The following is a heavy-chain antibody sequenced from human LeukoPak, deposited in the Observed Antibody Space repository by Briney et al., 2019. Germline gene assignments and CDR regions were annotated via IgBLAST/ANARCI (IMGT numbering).Heavy chain of an antibody. D-gene: IGHD3/OR15-3a*01. CDR3: ARQAFCTGSRCNPFDY. V-gene: IGHV4-59*01. CDR1: GGSISSDY. CDR2: IFYSGST. Sequence: TSETLSLTCTVSGGSISSDYWSWIRQPPGKGLEWIGYIFYSGSTSYSPSLKSRVTISVDTSKNQFSLKLSSVTAADTAVYYCARQAFCTGSRCNPFDYWGQGTLVTVSS. J-gene: IGHJ4*02.